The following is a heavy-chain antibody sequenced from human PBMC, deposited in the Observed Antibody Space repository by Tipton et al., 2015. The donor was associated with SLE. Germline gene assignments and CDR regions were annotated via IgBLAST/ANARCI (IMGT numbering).Heavy chain of an antibody. CDR1: GGSIRSYY. J-gene: IGHJ4*02. Sequence: TLSLTCTVSGGSIRSYYWTWIRQPPGKGLEWIGDIYTSGSTNYNPSLKSRVTISVDTSKNQFSLKLSSVTAADTAVYYCARVQQLEVGYWGQGTLVTVSS. CDR3: ARVQQLEVGY. V-gene: IGHV4-4*09. D-gene: IGHD6-13*01. CDR2: IYTSGST.